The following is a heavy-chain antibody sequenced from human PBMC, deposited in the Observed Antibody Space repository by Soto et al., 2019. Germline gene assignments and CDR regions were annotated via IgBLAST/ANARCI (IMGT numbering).Heavy chain of an antibody. Sequence: GGSLRLSCAASGFTFSNAWMSWVRQAPGKGLEWVGRIKSKTDGGTTDYAAPVKVRFTISRDDSKNTLYLQMNSLKTEDTAVYYCTTDPTGPYSCSFDHWGQGTLVTVSS. D-gene: IGHD6-6*01. CDR2: IKSKTDGGTT. CDR1: GFTFSNAW. J-gene: IGHJ4*02. V-gene: IGHV3-15*01. CDR3: TTDPTGPYSCSFDH.